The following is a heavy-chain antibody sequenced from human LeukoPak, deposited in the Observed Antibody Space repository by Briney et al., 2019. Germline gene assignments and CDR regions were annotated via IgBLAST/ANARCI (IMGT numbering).Heavy chain of an antibody. D-gene: IGHD5-18*01. CDR3: ARGAWIQGPHDY. J-gene: IGHJ4*02. CDR1: GYTFTGYY. Sequence: ASMKVSCKASGYTFTGYYMHWVRQAPGQGLEWMGWINPNSGGTNYAQKFQGRVTMTRDTSISTAYMELSRLRSDDTAVYYCARGAWIQGPHDYWGQGTLVTVPS. V-gene: IGHV1-2*02. CDR2: INPNSGGT.